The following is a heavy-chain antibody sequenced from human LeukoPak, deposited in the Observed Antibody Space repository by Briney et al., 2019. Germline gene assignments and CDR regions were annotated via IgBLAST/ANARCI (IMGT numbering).Heavy chain of an antibody. Sequence: PSETLSHTCTVSGGSISSSSYYWGWIRQPPGKGLEWIGSIYYSGSTYYNPSLKSRVTISEDTSKNQFSLKLSSVIAADTAVYYCARGSRGAWTDYWGQGTLVTVSS. V-gene: IGHV4-39*07. CDR3: ARGSRGAWTDY. J-gene: IGHJ4*02. CDR1: GGSISSSSYY. D-gene: IGHD2-21*02. CDR2: IYYSGST.